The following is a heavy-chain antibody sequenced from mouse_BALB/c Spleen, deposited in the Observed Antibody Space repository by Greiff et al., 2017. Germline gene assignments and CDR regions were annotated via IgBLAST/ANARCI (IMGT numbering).Heavy chain of an antibody. D-gene: IGHD2-13*01. CDR2: IDPANGNT. CDR3: ARDPVTLYAMDY. V-gene: IGHV14-3*02. Sequence: EVQLQQSGAELVKPGASVKLSCTASGFNIKDTYMHWVKQRPEQGLEWIGRIDPANGNTKYDPKFQGKATITADTSSNTAYLQLSSLTSEDTAVYYCARDPVTLYAMDYWGQGTSVTVSS. J-gene: IGHJ4*01. CDR1: GFNIKDTY.